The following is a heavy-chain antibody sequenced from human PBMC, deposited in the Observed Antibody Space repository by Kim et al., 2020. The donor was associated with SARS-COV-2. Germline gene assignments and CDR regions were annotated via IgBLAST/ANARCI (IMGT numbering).Heavy chain of an antibody. CDR1: GGSFSGYY. CDR3: ARGGYCSSTSCHHDFDY. V-gene: IGHV4-34*01. Sequence: SETLSLTCAVYGGSFSGYYWSWIRQPPGKGLEWIGEINHSGSTNYNPSLKSRVTISVDTSKNQFSLKLSSVTAADTAVYYCARGGYCSSTSCHHDFDYWGQGTLVTVSS. J-gene: IGHJ4*02. CDR2: INHSGST. D-gene: IGHD2-2*01.